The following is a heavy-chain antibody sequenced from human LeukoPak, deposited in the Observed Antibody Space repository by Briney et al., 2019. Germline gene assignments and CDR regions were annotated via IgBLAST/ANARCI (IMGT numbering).Heavy chain of an antibody. J-gene: IGHJ4*02. Sequence: GGSLRLSCAASGFTFSSYSMNWVRQTPGKGLEWVSYISSSSSTIYYADSVKGRFTISRDNSKNTLYLQMNSLRAEDTAVYYCAKDLPPLLGFGELFREGPWTFDYWGQGTLVTVSS. CDR2: ISSSSSTI. V-gene: IGHV3-48*01. CDR1: GFTFSSYS. CDR3: AKDLPPLLGFGELFREGPWTFDY. D-gene: IGHD3-10*01.